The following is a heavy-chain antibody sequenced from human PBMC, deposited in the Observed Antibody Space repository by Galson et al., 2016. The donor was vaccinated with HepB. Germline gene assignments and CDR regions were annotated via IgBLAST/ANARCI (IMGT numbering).Heavy chain of an antibody. CDR1: GFNFSHFD. D-gene: IGHD3-9*01. CDR3: AKVRGGSYDLLTAYTRLFDS. Sequence: SLRLSCAGSGFNFSHFDMHWVRQSPGKGLDWVAVMLYDGSNKYYGDSVKGRFTISRDNSKNTLYLQMTGLRAEDTAVYYCAKVRGGSYDLLTAYTRLFDSWGQGTHVTVSS. V-gene: IGHV3-30*18. J-gene: IGHJ4*02. CDR2: MLYDGSNK.